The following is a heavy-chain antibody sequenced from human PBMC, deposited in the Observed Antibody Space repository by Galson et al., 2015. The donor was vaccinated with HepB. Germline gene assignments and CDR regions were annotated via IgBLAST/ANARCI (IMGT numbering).Heavy chain of an antibody. V-gene: IGHV4-34*01. J-gene: IGHJ4*02. CDR2: INHSGST. D-gene: IGHD3-22*01. CDR3: ARGGPPYDSSGYYSRRGYFDY. CDR1: GGSFSGYY. Sequence: SETLSLTCAVYGGSFSGYYWSWIRQPPGKGLEWIGEINHSGSTNYNPSLKSRVTISVDTSKNQFSLKLSSVTAADTAVYYCARGGPPYDSSGYYSRRGYFDYWGQGTLVTVSS.